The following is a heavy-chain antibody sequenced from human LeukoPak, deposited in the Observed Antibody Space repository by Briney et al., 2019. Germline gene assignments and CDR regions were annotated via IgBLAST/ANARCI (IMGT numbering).Heavy chain of an antibody. D-gene: IGHD6-13*01. Sequence: PGGSLRLSCVVSGIPFSDYYMNWIRQAPGKGLEWISYISSSSSYTDYADSVKGRYTISRDDAKNVLYLQMNSLRVEDTAVYYCAAGTAADYWGLGTLSPSPQ. CDR3: AAGTAADY. CDR2: ISSSSSYT. CDR1: GIPFSDYY. J-gene: IGHJ4*02. V-gene: IGHV3-11*03.